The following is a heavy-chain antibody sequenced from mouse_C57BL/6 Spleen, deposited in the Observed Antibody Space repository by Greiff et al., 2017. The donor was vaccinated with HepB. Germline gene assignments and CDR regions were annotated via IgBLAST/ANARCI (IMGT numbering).Heavy chain of an antibody. CDR1: GYSITSGYY. Sequence: DVQLVESGPGLVKPSQSLSLTCSVTGYSITSGYYWNWIRQFPGNKLEWMGYISYDGSNNYNPSLKNPISITRDTSKNQFFLKLNSVTTEDTATYYCARDGYDGYSTAWFAYWGQGTLVTVSA. V-gene: IGHV3-6*01. CDR3: ARDGYDGYSTAWFAY. D-gene: IGHD2-3*01. J-gene: IGHJ3*01. CDR2: ISYDGSN.